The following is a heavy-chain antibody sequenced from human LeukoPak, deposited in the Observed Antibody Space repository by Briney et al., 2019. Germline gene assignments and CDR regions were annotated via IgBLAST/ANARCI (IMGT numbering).Heavy chain of an antibody. D-gene: IGHD6-19*01. CDR1: GFTFDDYA. Sequence: GGSLRLSCAASGFTFDDYAMHWVRQAPGKGLEWVSGISWNSGSIGYADSVKGRFTISRDNAKNSLYLQMNSLRAEDTALYYCAKDIGSGWPTYNWFDPWGQGTLVTVSS. CDR2: ISWNSGSI. J-gene: IGHJ5*02. CDR3: AKDIGSGWPTYNWFDP. V-gene: IGHV3-9*01.